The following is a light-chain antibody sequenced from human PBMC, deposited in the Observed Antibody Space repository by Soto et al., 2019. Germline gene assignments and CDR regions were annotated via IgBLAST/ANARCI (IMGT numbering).Light chain of an antibody. CDR3: QQYGGS. Sequence: EIVLTQSPGTLSLSPGERATLSCRASQSISSSYLAWYQQKPGQAPRLLIYGASSMATGIPQRFIGSGSGKDVAATISRLGPGDYAVYYCQQYGGSFGQGTKVDIK. CDR2: GAS. CDR1: QSISSSY. V-gene: IGKV3-20*01. J-gene: IGKJ1*01.